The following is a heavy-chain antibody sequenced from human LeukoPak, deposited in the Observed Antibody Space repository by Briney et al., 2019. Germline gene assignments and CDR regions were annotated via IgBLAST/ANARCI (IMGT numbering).Heavy chain of an antibody. CDR2: ISYDGSNK. J-gene: IGHJ3*02. Sequence: GGSLRLSCAASGFTFSSYGMHWVRQAPGKGLEWVAVISYDGSNKYYADSVKGRFTISRDNSKNTLYLQMNSLTAEDTAVYYCAPDAFDIWGQGTMVTVSS. CDR1: GFTFSSYG. V-gene: IGHV3-30*03. CDR3: APDAFDI.